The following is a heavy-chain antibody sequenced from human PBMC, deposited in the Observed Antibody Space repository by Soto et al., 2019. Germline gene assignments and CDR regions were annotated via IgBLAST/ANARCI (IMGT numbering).Heavy chain of an antibody. CDR2: ISSSSSTI. CDR1: GFTFSSYS. CDR3: ATSLDV. J-gene: IGHJ6*02. V-gene: IGHV3-48*01. Sequence: PGGSLRLSFAASGFTFSSYSMNWVRQAPGKGLEWVSYISSSSSTIYYADPVKGRFTISRDNAKNSLYLQMNSLRAEDTAVYYCATSLDVWGQGTTVTVSS.